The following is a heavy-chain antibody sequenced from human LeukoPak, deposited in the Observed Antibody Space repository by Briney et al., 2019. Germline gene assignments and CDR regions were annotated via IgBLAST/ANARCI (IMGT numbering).Heavy chain of an antibody. Sequence: GGSLRLSCAASGFTFSSYAMHWVRQAPGKGLEWVAVISYDGSNKYYADSVKGRFTISRDNSKNTLYLQMNSLRAEDTAVYYCAKDPTEQLWTFYFDYWGQGTLVTVSS. CDR3: AKDPTEQLWTFYFDY. D-gene: IGHD5-18*01. CDR1: GFTFSSYA. J-gene: IGHJ4*02. V-gene: IGHV3-30*04. CDR2: ISYDGSNK.